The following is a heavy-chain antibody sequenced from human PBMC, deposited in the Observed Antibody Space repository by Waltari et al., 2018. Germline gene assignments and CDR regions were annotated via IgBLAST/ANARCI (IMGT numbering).Heavy chain of an antibody. D-gene: IGHD3-3*01. CDR2: IYSSGNT. J-gene: IGHJ4*02. Sequence: QLRLQESGPGLVKPSETLSLTCTVSGGSIRSSSYYWGWIRQPPGKGLGWIGSIYSSGNTYYNPSLKSRVTMSVYTSKNQFSLKLSSVTAAYTAVYYCARLVVPAFWSDYYYFDYWGQGTLVTVSS. V-gene: IGHV4-39*01. CDR3: ARLVVPAFWSDYYYFDY. CDR1: GGSIRSSSYY.